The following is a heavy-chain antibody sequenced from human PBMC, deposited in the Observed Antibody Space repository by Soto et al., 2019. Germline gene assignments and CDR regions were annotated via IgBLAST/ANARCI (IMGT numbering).Heavy chain of an antibody. Sequence: GGSLRLSCAASGFTFSSYAMSWVRQAPGKGLEWVSDISGSGGSTYYADSVKGRFTISRDNTKNTLYLQMNSLRAEDTDVYYLEKSPVRYIVADTGGDNWGQGTLVTVSS. CDR1: GFTFSSYA. CDR3: EKSPVRYIVADTGGDN. CDR2: ISGSGGST. D-gene: IGHD1-26*01. V-gene: IGHV3-23*01. J-gene: IGHJ4*02.